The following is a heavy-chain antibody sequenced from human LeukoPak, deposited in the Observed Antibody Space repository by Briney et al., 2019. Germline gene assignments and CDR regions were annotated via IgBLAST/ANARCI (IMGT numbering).Heavy chain of an antibody. Sequence: ASVKVSCKASGYTFTSYAMHWMRQAPGQRLEWMGWINAGNGNTKYSQKFQGRVTITADESTSTAYMELSSLRSEDTAVYYCARGLAGYCSGGSCTAFDIWGQGTMVTVSS. D-gene: IGHD2-15*01. CDR1: GYTFTSYA. J-gene: IGHJ3*02. CDR2: INAGNGNT. CDR3: ARGLAGYCSGGSCTAFDI. V-gene: IGHV1-3*01.